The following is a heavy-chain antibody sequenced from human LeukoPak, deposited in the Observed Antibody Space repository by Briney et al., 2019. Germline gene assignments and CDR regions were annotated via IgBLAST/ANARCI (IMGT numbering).Heavy chain of an antibody. V-gene: IGHV3-66*02. CDR1: GFTVSGNH. CDR3: AREINSGGYHIDAFDI. CDR2: IYSGGST. Sequence: GGSLRLSCAASGFTVSGNHMSWVRQAPGKGLEWVSVIYSGGSTYYADSVKGRFTISRDNSKNTLYLQMNSLRTEDTAVYYCAREINSGGYHIDAFDIWGQGTMVTVSS. J-gene: IGHJ3*02. D-gene: IGHD1-26*01.